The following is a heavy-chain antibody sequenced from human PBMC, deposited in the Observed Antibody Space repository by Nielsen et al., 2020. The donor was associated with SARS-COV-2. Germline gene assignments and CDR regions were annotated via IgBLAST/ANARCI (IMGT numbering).Heavy chain of an antibody. J-gene: IGHJ5*02. D-gene: IGHD6-13*01. CDR3: ATGAAAGTQNWFDP. CDR2: INTNTGHP. CDR1: GYTFTNYA. Sequence: ASVKVSCKASGYTFTNYAMNWVRQAPGQGLEWMGWINTNTGHPMYAQGFTGRFVFSLDTSVSTAYLQITSLKAEDTAVYYCATGAAAGTQNWFDPWGQGTLVTVSS. V-gene: IGHV7-4-1*02.